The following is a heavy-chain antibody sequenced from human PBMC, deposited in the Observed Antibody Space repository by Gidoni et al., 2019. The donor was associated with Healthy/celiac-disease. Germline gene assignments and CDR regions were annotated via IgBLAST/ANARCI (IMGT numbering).Heavy chain of an antibody. CDR3: ARDPKGELLDY. J-gene: IGHJ4*02. CDR1: GYTFTSYY. V-gene: IGHV1-46*01. Sequence: QVQLVQSGAEVKKPGASVKVSCKASGYTFTSYYMHWVRQAPGQGLEWMGIINPSGGSTSYAQKCQGRVTMTRDTSTSTVYMELSSLRSEDTAVYYCARDPKGELLDYWGQGTLVTVSS. CDR2: INPSGGST. D-gene: IGHD1-26*01.